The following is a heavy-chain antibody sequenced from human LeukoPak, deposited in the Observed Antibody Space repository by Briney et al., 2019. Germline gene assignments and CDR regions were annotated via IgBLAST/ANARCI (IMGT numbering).Heavy chain of an antibody. CDR2: IDPTDSYT. V-gene: IGHV5-10-1*01. J-gene: IGHJ3*02. CDR1: GYSFTSYW. CDR3: ARPQQQLNAFDI. D-gene: IGHD6-13*01. Sequence: GESLKISCKGSGYSFTSYWISWVRQMPGKGLEWMGRIDPTDSYTNYSPSFQGHVTISADKSISTAYLQWSSLKASDTAMYYCARPQQQLNAFDIWGQGTMVTVSS.